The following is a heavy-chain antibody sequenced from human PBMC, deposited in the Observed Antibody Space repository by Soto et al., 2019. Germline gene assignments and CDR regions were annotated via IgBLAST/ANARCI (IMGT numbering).Heavy chain of an antibody. CDR3: ARDRPRTIYTCDYHYYGLDV. Sequence: KSSETLSLTCTVSGGSVSSGDYYWSWIGQPPGKGLEWLGFIYFNGSTNYNPSLKSRVTISSDTSKNQFSLRLTSMTAADTAVYFSARDRPRTIYTCDYHYYGLDVWGQGTTVTVSS. CDR1: GGSVSSGDYY. CDR2: IYFNGST. D-gene: IGHD3-16*01. J-gene: IGHJ6*02. V-gene: IGHV4-61*08.